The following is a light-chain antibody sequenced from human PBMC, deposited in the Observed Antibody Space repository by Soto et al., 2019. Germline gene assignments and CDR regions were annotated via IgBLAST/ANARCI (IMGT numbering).Light chain of an antibody. CDR1: SSDVGGYNY. CDR2: EVS. J-gene: IGLJ2*01. V-gene: IGLV2-14*01. CDR3: SSYTSSSTPVV. Sequence: QSALTQPASVSGSPGQSITISCTGTSSDVGGYNYVSWYQQHPGKAPKLMIYEVSNRPSGVFNRFSGSKSGNTASLTISGLQAEDEADYYCSSYTSSSTPVVFGGGTKLTVL.